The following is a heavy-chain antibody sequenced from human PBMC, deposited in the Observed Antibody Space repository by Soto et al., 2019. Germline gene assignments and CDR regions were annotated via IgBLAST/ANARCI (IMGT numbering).Heavy chain of an antibody. CDR1: GFTFSSYG. J-gene: IGHJ6*02. V-gene: IGHV3-30*18. CDR3: AKEDLWLGHYYGMDV. CDR2: ISYDGSNK. D-gene: IGHD3-10*01. Sequence: QVQLVESGGGVVQPGRSLRLSCAASGFTFSSYGMHWVRQAPGKGLEWVAVISYDGSNKYYADSVKGRFTISRDNSKNTLYLQMNGLRAEDTAVYYCAKEDLWLGHYYGMDVWGQGTTVTVSS.